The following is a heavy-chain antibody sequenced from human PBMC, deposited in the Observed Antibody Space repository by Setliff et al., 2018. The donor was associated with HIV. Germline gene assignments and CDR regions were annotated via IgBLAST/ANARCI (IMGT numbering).Heavy chain of an antibody. D-gene: IGHD3-9*01. CDR1: GFTFGDYA. J-gene: IGHJ3*01. CDR2: ISYDGSYK. Sequence: GGSLRLSCAASGFTFGDYAIHWVRQAPGKGLEWVAVISYDGSYKNYAESVKGRFTISRDNSKNTLYVQMNSLRADDTAIYYCAREAPRYASGAFDFWGQGTMVTVSS. V-gene: IGHV3-30*04. CDR3: AREAPRYASGAFDF.